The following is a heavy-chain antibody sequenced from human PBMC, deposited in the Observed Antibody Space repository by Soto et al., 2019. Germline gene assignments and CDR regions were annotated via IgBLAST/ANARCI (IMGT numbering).Heavy chain of an antibody. CDR1: GFTFSSYG. CDR2: MWYDGSNK. CDR3: ARVKGRQWLVQDY. V-gene: IGHV3-33*01. D-gene: IGHD6-19*01. J-gene: IGHJ4*02. Sequence: QVHLVESGGGVVQPGRSLRLSCAASGFTFSSYGMHWVRQAPGKGLEWVAIMWYDGSNKYYADSVKGRFTISRDNSKNTLYLQMNSLRAEDTAVYYCARVKGRQWLVQDYWGQGTLVTVSS.